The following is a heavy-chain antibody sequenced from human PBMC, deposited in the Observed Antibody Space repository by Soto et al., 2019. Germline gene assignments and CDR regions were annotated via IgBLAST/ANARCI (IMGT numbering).Heavy chain of an antibody. CDR2: VYYSGTT. CDR3: ARTTAVPNSLRSRYFFDY. CDR1: GGSVSDKTYY. J-gene: IGHJ4*02. D-gene: IGHD4-17*01. Sequence: PSETLSLTCSVSGGSVSDKTYYWSWIRQPPGKRLEWIGNVYYSGTTNYNPSLKRRVTISVDLSKNQFSLRLSSVTTADTALYYCARTTAVPNSLRSRYFFDYWGQGTLVTVSS. V-gene: IGHV4-61*01.